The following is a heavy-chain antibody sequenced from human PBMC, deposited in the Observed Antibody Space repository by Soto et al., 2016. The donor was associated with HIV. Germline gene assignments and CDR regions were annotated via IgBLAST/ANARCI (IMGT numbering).Heavy chain of an antibody. V-gene: IGHV3-21*01. Sequence: EVQLVESGEARSSRGSLRLSCAASGFSFGGYTMTWARQTPGKGLEWLADISSSSNQKNYVESVKGRFTISRDNTKNSLYLQMNSLRAEDTAVYYCARGKAGNYLGYWGQGTLVIVSA. CDR2: ISSSSNQK. CDR3: ARGKAGNYLGY. CDR1: GFSFGGYT. J-gene: IGHJ4*02.